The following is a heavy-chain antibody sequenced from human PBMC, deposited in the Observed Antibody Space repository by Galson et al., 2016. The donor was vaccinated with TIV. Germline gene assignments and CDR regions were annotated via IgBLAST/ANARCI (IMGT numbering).Heavy chain of an antibody. CDR1: GDSISSYW. CDR3: ARATGYSGYSYGYFDS. J-gene: IGHJ4*02. Sequence: QSGAEVKKPEESLRISCKASGDSISSYWVGWVRQIPGKGLEWMGIIYPRDSETRYSPSFQGQVTISADESISTVYLQWSSLKASDTAMYFCARATGYSGYSYGYFDSWGQGTLVTVSS. V-gene: IGHV5-51*03. CDR2: IYPRDSET. D-gene: IGHD5-18*01.